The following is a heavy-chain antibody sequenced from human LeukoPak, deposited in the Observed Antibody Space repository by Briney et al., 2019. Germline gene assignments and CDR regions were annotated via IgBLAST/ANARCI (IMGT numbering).Heavy chain of an antibody. V-gene: IGHV4-38-2*02. J-gene: IGHJ4*02. CDR2: IYHSGST. Sequence: SETLSLTCTVSGSSISSGYYWGWIRQPPGKGLEWIGNIYHSGSTYYNPSLKSRVTISVDTSKNQVSLILTSVTAADTAVYYCARVPSDDDFWSGYLPYLDYWGQGNLVTVSS. CDR3: ARVPSDDDFWSGYLPYLDY. D-gene: IGHD3-3*01. CDR1: GSSISSGYY.